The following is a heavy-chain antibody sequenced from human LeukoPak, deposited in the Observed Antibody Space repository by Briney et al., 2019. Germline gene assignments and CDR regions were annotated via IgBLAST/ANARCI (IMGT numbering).Heavy chain of an antibody. Sequence: SETLSLTCTVSGGSISSNSYYWGWIRQSPGKGLEWIGSIYNTGSTYYNPSLKSRVTISLDTSKNQFSLKLSSVTAADTAAYYCARDQISYDFWSGYYYWGQGTLVTVSS. CDR2: IYNTGST. D-gene: IGHD3-3*01. V-gene: IGHV4-39*07. CDR1: GGSISSNSYY. J-gene: IGHJ4*02. CDR3: ARDQISYDFWSGYYY.